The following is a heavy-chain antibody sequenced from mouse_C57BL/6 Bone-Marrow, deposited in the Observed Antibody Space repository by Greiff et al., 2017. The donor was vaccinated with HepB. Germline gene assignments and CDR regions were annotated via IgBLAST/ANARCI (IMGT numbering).Heavy chain of an antibody. D-gene: IGHD1-1*01. CDR1: GYTFTSYW. CDR3: AREGVRYYGSSYT. Sequence: VQLQQSGAELVKPGASVKLSCKASGYTFTSYWMHWVKQRPGQGLEWIGMIHPNSGSTNYNEKFKGKATLTADQSSSTAYMELRSLTSEDSAVYFCAREGVRYYGSSYTWGQGTTLTVSS. J-gene: IGHJ2*01. V-gene: IGHV1-64*01. CDR2: IHPNSGST.